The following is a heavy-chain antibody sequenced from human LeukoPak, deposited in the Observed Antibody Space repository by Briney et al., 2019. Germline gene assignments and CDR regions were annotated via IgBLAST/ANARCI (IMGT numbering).Heavy chain of an antibody. CDR1: GGTFSSYA. CDR2: IILILGIA. Sequence: ASVKVSCKASGGTFSSYAISWVRQAPGHGLEWMGRIILILGIANYAQKFQGRVTITADKSTSTAYMELSSLRSEDTAAYYCARDTPGYSYGDYYYYGMDVWGQGTTVTVSS. J-gene: IGHJ6*02. D-gene: IGHD5-18*01. V-gene: IGHV1-69*04. CDR3: ARDTPGYSYGDYYYYGMDV.